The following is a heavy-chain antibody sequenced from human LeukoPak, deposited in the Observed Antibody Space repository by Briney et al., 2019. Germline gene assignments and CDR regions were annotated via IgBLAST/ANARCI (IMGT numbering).Heavy chain of an antibody. CDR3: AREGMSFGVTTLVNYYYGMDV. Sequence: ASVKVSCKASGYTFTSYDINWVRQATGQGLEWMGWMNPNSGNTGYAQKFQGRVTMTRNTSISTAYMELSSLRSEDTAVYYCAREGMSFGVTTLVNYYYGMDVWGKGTTVTVSS. J-gene: IGHJ6*04. V-gene: IGHV1-8*01. D-gene: IGHD4-17*01. CDR1: GYTFTSYD. CDR2: MNPNSGNT.